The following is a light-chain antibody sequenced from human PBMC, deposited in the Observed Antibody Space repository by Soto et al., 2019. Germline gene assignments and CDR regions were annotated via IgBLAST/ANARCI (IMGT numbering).Light chain of an antibody. CDR2: GAS. CDR1: QSVSSSY. CDR3: QQYGSFFT. V-gene: IGKV3-20*01. J-gene: IGKJ3*01. Sequence: EIVLTQSPGTLSLSPGERATLSCRASQSVSSSYLAWYQQKPGQAPRLLIYGASSRATGIPDRFSGSGPGTDFTLTISRLEPEDFAVYYCQQYGSFFTFGPGTKVDIK.